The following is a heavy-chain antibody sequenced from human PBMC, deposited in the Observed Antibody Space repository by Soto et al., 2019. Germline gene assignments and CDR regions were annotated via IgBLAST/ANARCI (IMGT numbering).Heavy chain of an antibody. D-gene: IGHD4-17*01. J-gene: IGHJ4*02. CDR1: GFTVSSYA. CDR2: ISYDGSNK. Sequence: PEGPLRLSCAAAGFTVSSYAVHWVRQAPGKGLEWVAVISYDGSNKYYADSVTGRFTISRDNSKNTLYLQMNSLRAEDTAVYYCARFLSTVVPPDIYWGQASL. V-gene: IGHV3-30-3*01. CDR3: ARFLSTVVPPDIY.